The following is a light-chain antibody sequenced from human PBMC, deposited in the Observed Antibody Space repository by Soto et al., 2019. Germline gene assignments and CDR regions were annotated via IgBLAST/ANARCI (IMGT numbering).Light chain of an antibody. Sequence: EIVMTQSPATLSVSPGERATLSCRASQSVSSNLAWYQQKPGQAPRLLIYGASTRATGSPARFSGSGSGTAFTLTISSLQSEDFAVYYWQQYNNWPPMYTFGQGTKLEIK. CDR3: QQYNNWPPMYT. CDR2: GAS. CDR1: QSVSSN. V-gene: IGKV3-15*01. J-gene: IGKJ2*01.